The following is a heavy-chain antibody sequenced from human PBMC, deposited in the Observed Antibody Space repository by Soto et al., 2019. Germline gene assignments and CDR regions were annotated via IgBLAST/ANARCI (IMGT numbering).Heavy chain of an antibody. Sequence: SETLSLTCTVSGSSISSSSYYWGWIRQPPGRGLEWIGSIYYSGSTYYNPSLKSRVTISVDTSKNQFSLKLSSVTAADTAVYYCARRNYDFWSGYPNWFDPWGQGTLVTVSS. CDR1: GSSISSSSYY. V-gene: IGHV4-39*01. J-gene: IGHJ5*02. CDR2: IYYSGST. D-gene: IGHD3-3*01. CDR3: ARRNYDFWSGYPNWFDP.